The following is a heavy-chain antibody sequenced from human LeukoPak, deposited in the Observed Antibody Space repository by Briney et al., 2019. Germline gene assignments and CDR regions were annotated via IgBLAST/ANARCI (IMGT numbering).Heavy chain of an antibody. Sequence: GGSLRLSCAASGFTFSSYWMHWVRHPPGKGLVWVSRINSDGSSTNYADSVKRRFTISRDNAKNTLYLQMNRLRAEDTAVYYCARVRYCDYWGQGTLVTVSS. V-gene: IGHV3-74*01. CDR3: ARVRYCDY. J-gene: IGHJ4*02. CDR2: INSDGSST. CDR1: GFTFSSYW. D-gene: IGHD1-14*01.